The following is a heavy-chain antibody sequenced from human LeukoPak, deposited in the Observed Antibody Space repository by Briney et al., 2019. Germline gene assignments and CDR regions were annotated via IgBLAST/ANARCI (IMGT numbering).Heavy chain of an antibody. CDR3: ARRTGTSKPYNWFDP. J-gene: IGHJ5*02. V-gene: IGHV4-59*01. D-gene: IGHD1-1*01. Sequence: SRVTISADMSKNQFSLKLSSVTAADTAVYYCARRTGTSKPYNWFDPWGQGTLVTVSS.